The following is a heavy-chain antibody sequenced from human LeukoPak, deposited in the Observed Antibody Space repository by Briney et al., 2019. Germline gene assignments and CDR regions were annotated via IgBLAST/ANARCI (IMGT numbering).Heavy chain of an antibody. CDR3: ARWGGGDYVWGSYRKGDYYYMDV. V-gene: IGHV1-69*13. Sequence: SVKVSCKASGGTFSSYAISWVRQAPGQGLEWMGGIIPIFGTANYAQKFQGRVTITADESTSTAYMELSSLRSEDTAVYYCARWGGGDYVWGSYRKGDYYYMDVRGKGTTVTVSS. J-gene: IGHJ6*03. CDR1: GGTFSSYA. CDR2: IIPIFGTA. D-gene: IGHD3-16*02.